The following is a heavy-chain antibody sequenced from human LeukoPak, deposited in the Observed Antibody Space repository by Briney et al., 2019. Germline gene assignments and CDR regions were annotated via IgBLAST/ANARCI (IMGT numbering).Heavy chain of an antibody. CDR1: GGSISSGDYY. J-gene: IGHJ4*02. D-gene: IGHD7-27*01. V-gene: IGHV4-30-4*01. Sequence: SETLSLTCTVSGGSISSGDYYWSWIRQPPGKGLEWIGYIYYSGSTYYNPSLKSRVTISVDTSKNQFSLNLSSVTAADTAVYYCARFSPRAMGNYLDFWGQGTLVTISS. CDR3: ARFSPRAMGNYLDF. CDR2: IYYSGST.